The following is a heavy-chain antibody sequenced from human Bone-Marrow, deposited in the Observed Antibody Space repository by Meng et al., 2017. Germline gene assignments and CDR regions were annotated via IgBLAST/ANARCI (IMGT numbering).Heavy chain of an antibody. CDR2: IYQSGST. V-gene: IGHV4-38-2*02. Sequence: SETLSLTCAVSGYSITGSYNWGWIRQSPGKGLEWIGSIYQSGSTYYNPSLKSRVTMSADTSKNQFSLKLTSVTAADTAVYYCARDEDISPAGKLFGDYWGQGTLVTVSS. CDR1: GYSITGSYN. J-gene: IGHJ4*02. D-gene: IGHD6-25*01. CDR3: ARDEDISPAGKLFGDY.